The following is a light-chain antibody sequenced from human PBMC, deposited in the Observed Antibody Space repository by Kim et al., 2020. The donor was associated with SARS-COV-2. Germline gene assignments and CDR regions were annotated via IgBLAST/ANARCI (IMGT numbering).Light chain of an antibody. Sequence: AARGQTARITCGENNIGSKDVHWYQRKPGQAPGLVIYRDSNRPSGIPERFSGSNSGNTATLTISRAQAGDEADYYCQVWDSSTYVFGTGTKVTVL. CDR1: NIGSKD. J-gene: IGLJ1*01. CDR3: QVWDSSTYV. V-gene: IGLV3-9*01. CDR2: RDS.